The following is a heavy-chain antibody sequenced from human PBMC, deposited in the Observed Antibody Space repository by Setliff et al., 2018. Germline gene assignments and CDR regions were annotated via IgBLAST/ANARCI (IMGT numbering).Heavy chain of an antibody. Sequence: ASVKVSCKASAFTKYYVHWVRQAPGQGLEWMGWISADNGKTSFAQKYQGRVTMTTDTSTSTAYMELRSLRTEDTAVYYCAREGVDTRSSTDYRYYMDVWGKGTTVTVSS. CDR2: ISADNGKT. CDR1: AFTKYY. D-gene: IGHD5-18*01. CDR3: AREGVDTRSSTDYRYYMDV. J-gene: IGHJ6*03. V-gene: IGHV1-18*04.